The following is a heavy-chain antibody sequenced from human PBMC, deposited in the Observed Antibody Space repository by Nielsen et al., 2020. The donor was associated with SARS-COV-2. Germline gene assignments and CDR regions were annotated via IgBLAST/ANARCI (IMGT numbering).Heavy chain of an antibody. CDR3: ARGSGFFDF. V-gene: IGHV5-51*01. CDR2: IYPGDSDT. CDR1: GYTFAIYW. Sequence: KVSCKGSGYTFAIYWIGWVRQMPGKGLEWMGIIYPGDSDTRYSPSFQGQVTISADKSISTAYLQWSSLKALDTAMYYCARGSGFFDFWGQGTLVTVSS. J-gene: IGHJ4*02. D-gene: IGHD6-19*01.